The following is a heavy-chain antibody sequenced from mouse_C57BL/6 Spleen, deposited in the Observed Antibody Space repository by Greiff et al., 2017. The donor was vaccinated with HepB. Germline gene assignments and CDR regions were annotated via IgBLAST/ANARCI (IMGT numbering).Heavy chain of an antibody. Sequence: EVQLQQSGAELVRPGASVKLSCTASGFNIKDYYMHWVKQRPEQGLEWIGRIDPEDGDTEYAPKFQGKATMTADTSSNTAYLQLSSLTSEDTAVYYCTTYGLQDYAMDYWGQGTSVTVSS. J-gene: IGHJ4*01. V-gene: IGHV14-1*01. CDR3: TTYGLQDYAMDY. CDR2: IDPEDGDT. CDR1: GFNIKDYY. D-gene: IGHD2-2*01.